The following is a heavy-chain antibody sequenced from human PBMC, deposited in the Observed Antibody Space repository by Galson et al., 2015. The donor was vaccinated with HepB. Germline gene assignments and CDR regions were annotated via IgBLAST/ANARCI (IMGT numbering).Heavy chain of an antibody. CDR2: INSDGSGT. CDR3: ARDPGGGGYDLDY. CDR1: GFTVNRYW. J-gene: IGHJ4*02. V-gene: IGHV3-74*01. Sequence: SLRLSCAVSGFTVNRYWMHWVRQAPGKGLVWVARINSDGSGTAYADFVRGRFTISRDNARKRLYLQMNGLKVEDTAVYYCARDPGGGGYDLDYWGQGALLTVS. D-gene: IGHD5-12*01.